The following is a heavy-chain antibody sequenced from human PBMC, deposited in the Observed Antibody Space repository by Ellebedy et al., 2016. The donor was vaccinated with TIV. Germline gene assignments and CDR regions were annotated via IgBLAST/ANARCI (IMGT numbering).Heavy chain of an antibody. V-gene: IGHV1-18*01. CDR1: GYTFTSYG. Sequence: ASVKVSCXASGYTFTSYGISWVRQAPGQGLEWMGWISAYNGNTNYAQKLQGRVTMTTDTSTSTAYMELRSLRSDDTAVYYCARDQEFRGWYSSSWYRGYFDYWGQGTLVTVSS. CDR2: ISAYNGNT. D-gene: IGHD6-13*01. CDR3: ARDQEFRGWYSSSWYRGYFDY. J-gene: IGHJ4*02.